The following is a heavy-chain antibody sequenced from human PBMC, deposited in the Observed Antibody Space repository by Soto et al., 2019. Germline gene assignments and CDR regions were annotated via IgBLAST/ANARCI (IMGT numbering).Heavy chain of an antibody. J-gene: IGHJ4*02. D-gene: IGHD6-13*01. CDR3: AAGEASSRNLAPYYLDF. Sequence: PSETLSLTSTVSGGAMRKYSWTWIRQPPGKGLEWIGYIHYSGTTSFFPSHNPSLRSRVTISEDTSKNQFSLKLLSVTTADTAVYFCAAGEASSRNLAPYYLDFWGQGTLVTVSS. CDR1: GGAMRKYS. V-gene: IGHV4-59*01. CDR2: IHYSGTT.